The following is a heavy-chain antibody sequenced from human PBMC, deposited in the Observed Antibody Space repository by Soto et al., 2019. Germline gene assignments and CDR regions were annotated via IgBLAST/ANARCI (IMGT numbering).Heavy chain of an antibody. CDR2: IYYSGST. CDR3: ARHYCSSTSCLYYYYYYMDV. Sequence: SETLSLTCTVSGGSISSSSYYWGWIRQPPGKGLEWIGSIYYSGSTYYNPSLKSRVTISVDTSKNQFSLKLSSVTAADTAVYYCARHYCSSTSCLYYYYYYMDVWGKGTTVTVSS. V-gene: IGHV4-39*01. D-gene: IGHD2-2*01. CDR1: GGSISSSSYY. J-gene: IGHJ6*03.